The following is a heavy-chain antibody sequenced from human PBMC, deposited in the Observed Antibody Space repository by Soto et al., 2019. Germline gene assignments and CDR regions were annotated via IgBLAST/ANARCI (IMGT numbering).Heavy chain of an antibody. CDR2: IIPSFGTA. Sequence: QLQLVQSGAEVKKPGSSVKVSCKASGGTFSSYAISWVRQAPGQGLEWMGGIIPSFGTANYAKKFQGRVTITADKSTSTAYMELSSLRSEDTAVYYCARGAGWNPIYYYFGMDVWGQGATVTVSS. CDR1: GGTFSSYA. J-gene: IGHJ6*02. CDR3: ARGAGWNPIYYYFGMDV. V-gene: IGHV1-69*06. D-gene: IGHD1-1*01.